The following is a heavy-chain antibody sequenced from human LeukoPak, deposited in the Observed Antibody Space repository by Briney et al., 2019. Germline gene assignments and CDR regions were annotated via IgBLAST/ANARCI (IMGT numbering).Heavy chain of an antibody. CDR2: IYDSGST. CDR3: ARGAPTVTTYYFDY. CDR1: GDSIRGGGYS. D-gene: IGHD4-17*01. V-gene: IGHV4-30-2*01. J-gene: IGHJ4*02. Sequence: SETLSVTCAVPGDSIRGGGYSWSWIRQPRGGGLEWIGYIYDSGSTYYNPSLKSRVTISVDRSKNQFSLKLSSVTAADTAVYYCARGAPTVTTYYFDYWGQATLVTVSS.